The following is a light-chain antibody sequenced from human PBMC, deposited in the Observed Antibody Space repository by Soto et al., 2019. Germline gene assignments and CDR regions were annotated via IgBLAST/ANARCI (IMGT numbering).Light chain of an antibody. CDR1: QSVSSY. J-gene: IGKJ1*01. CDR3: QQLGNWPPT. V-gene: IGKV3-11*01. Sequence: EIVLTQSPATLSLSPGERATLSCRASQSVSSYLAWYQQKPGQAPRLLIYDASNRATGIPARFSGSGSGTDFTLTISGLEPEDFAVYYCQQLGNWPPTFGQGTKVEIK. CDR2: DAS.